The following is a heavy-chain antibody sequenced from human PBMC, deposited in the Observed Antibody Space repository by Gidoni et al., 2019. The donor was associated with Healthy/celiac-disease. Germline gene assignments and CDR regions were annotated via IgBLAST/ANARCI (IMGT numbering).Heavy chain of an antibody. CDR3: ASIKCSSTSCPVGFDP. V-gene: IGHV1-69*01. CDR2: IIPIFGTA. J-gene: IGHJ5*02. D-gene: IGHD2-2*01. Sequence: QVQLVQSGAEVKKPGSSVKVSCKASGGTFSSYAISWVRQAPGQGLEWMGGIIPIFGTANYAQKFQGRVTITADESTSTAYMELSSLRSEDTAVDYWASIKCSSTSCPVGFDPWGQGTLVTVSS. CDR1: GGTFSSYA.